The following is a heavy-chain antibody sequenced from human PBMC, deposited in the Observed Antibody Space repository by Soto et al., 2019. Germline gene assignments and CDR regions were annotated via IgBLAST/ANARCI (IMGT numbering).Heavy chain of an antibody. CDR3: ARGGGTFYRH. CDR2: ISGGGDSM. D-gene: IGHD1-26*01. J-gene: IGHJ4*02. Sequence: QVQLVESGGGLVKPGGSLRLSCVASGFSFSDHYMSWVRQAPGQGLEWLSYISGGGDSMNYADSVRGRFIISRDNAKKSLFLQLTSLRAEDTAMYFCARGGGTFYRHWGQGALVIVSS. CDR1: GFSFSDHY. V-gene: IGHV3-11*01.